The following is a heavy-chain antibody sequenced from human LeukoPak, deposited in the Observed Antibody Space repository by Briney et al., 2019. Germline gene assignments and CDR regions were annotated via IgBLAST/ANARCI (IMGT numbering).Heavy chain of an antibody. CDR3: AREDCSGGSCXTXXXXYYXMDV. V-gene: IGHV1-46*01. CDR1: GYTFTSYY. J-gene: IGHJ6*02. CDR2: INPSGGST. D-gene: IGHD2-15*01. Sequence: ASVKVSCKASGYTFTSYYMHWVRQAPGQGLEWMGIINPSGGSTSYAQKFQGRVTMTRDTSTSTVYMELSSLRSEDTAVYYCAREDCSGGSCXTXXXXYYXMDVWGXGTTVTV.